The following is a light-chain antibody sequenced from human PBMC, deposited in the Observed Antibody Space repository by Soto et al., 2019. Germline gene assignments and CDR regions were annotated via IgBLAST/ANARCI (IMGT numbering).Light chain of an antibody. CDR1: SSNIENNA. Sequence: QSVLTQPPSVSEGPRQRVTISCSGSSSNIENNAVNWYQQLPGKAPKLLIYYDDLLPSGVSDRFSGSKSGTSASLAISGLQSEDEADYYCAAWDDSLNGVIFGGGTKLTVL. CDR3: AAWDDSLNGVI. CDR2: YDD. V-gene: IGLV1-36*01. J-gene: IGLJ2*01.